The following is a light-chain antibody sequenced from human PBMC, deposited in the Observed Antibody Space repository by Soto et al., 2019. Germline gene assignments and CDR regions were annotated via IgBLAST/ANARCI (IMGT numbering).Light chain of an antibody. Sequence: QSVLTQPPSVSGAPGQRVIISCTGSSSYIGAGYDVHWYQQLPGAAPKLLFYGNTNRPSGVPDRFSGSKSGTSASLAITGLQAEDEADYYCQSYDSSLSGYVFGTGTKLTVL. CDR2: GNT. V-gene: IGLV1-40*01. J-gene: IGLJ1*01. CDR3: QSYDSSLSGYV. CDR1: SSYIGAGYD.